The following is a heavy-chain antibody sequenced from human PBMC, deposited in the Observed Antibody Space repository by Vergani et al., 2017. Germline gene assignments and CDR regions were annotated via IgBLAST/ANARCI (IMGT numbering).Heavy chain of an antibody. CDR1: GFTFSSYG. Sequence: QVQLVESGGGVVQPGRSLRLSCAASGFTFSSYGMHWVRQAPGKGLEWVAVIWYDGSNKYYADSVKGRFTISRDNSKNTLYLQMNSLRAEDTAVYYCARDETQYYDYVWGSYRNWGQGTLVTVSS. CDR3: ARDETQYYDYVWGSYRN. J-gene: IGHJ4*02. V-gene: IGHV3-33*01. D-gene: IGHD3-16*02. CDR2: IWYDGSNK.